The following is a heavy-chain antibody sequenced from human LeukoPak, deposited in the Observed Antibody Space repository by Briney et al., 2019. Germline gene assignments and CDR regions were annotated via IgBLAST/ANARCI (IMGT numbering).Heavy chain of an antibody. V-gene: IGHV1-69*10. CDR3: ARDPALEGTEDYRDFGGVESVDAFDV. Sequence: SVKVSCKASGGTLSSYALSWMRQAPGQGLEWMGRVIPMFDVRDYAEKFQGRITLTADTSTGMAYMELSSLTSDDTAVYYCARDPALEGTEDYRDFGGVESVDAFDVWGQGTMVTVSS. J-gene: IGHJ3*01. CDR1: GGTLSSYA. CDR2: VIPMFDVR. D-gene: IGHD4-23*01.